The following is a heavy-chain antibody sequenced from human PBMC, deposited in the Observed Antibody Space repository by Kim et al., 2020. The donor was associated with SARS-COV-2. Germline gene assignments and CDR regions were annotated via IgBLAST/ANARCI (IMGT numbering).Heavy chain of an antibody. CDR2: IRSKANSYAT. CDR1: GFTFSHSP. J-gene: IGHJ3*01. V-gene: IGHV3-73*01. D-gene: IGHD1-1*01. CDR3: TRIPGTTVAFWDAFDV. Sequence: GGSLRLSCAASGFTFSHSPMHWVRQASGKGLEWVGRIRSKANSYATSYAASVKGRFTISRDDSESTAYLQMNSLKTEDTAVYYCTRIPGTTVAFWDAFDVWGQGTMVTVSS.